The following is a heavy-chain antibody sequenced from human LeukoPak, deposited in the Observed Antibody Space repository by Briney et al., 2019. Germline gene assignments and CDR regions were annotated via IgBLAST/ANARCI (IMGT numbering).Heavy chain of an antibody. CDR1: GGSISSSSYY. V-gene: IGHV4-39*01. D-gene: IGHD2-2*01. CDR2: IYYSGST. J-gene: IGHJ6*03. CDR3: ARRKGVPAALRDYYMDV. Sequence: PSETLSLTCTVSGGSISSSSYYWGWIRQPPGKGLEWIGSIYYSGSTYYNPSLKSRVTISVDTSKNQFSLKLSSVTAADTAVYYCARRKGVPAALRDYYMDVWGKGTTVTVSS.